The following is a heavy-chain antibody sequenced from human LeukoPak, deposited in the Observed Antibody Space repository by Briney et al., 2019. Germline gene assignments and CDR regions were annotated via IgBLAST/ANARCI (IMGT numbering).Heavy chain of an antibody. CDR2: SDPNSGAT. J-gene: IGHJ4*02. V-gene: IGHV1-2*02. CDR3: ARGNYYDNNGYSPELRY. Sequence: GASVKVSCKVSGGTFSSNAISWVRQAPGQGFEWMGWSDPNSGATKYEHFQGRVTMTRDTSISTAYMELSRLRSDDTAVYYCARGNYYDNNGYSPELRYWGQGTLVTVSS. D-gene: IGHD3-22*01. CDR1: GGTFSSNA.